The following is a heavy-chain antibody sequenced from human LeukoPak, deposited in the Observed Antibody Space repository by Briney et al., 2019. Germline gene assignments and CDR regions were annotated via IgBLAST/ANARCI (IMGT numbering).Heavy chain of an antibody. CDR3: ARHHKYTMIVVVKRGPFDY. J-gene: IGHJ4*02. CDR2: IYTSGST. D-gene: IGHD3-22*01. Sequence: PSGTLSLTCTVSGNSISSGDNYWSWIRQPAGKGLEWIGRIYTSGSTNYNPSLKSRVTISVDTSKNQFSLKLSSVTAADTAVYYCARHHKYTMIVVVKRGPFDYWGQGTLVTVSS. CDR1: GNSISSGDNY. V-gene: IGHV4-61*02.